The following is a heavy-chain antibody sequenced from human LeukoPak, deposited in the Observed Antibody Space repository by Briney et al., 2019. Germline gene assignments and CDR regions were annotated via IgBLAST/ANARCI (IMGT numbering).Heavy chain of an antibody. D-gene: IGHD6-6*01. Sequence: SETLSLTCTVSGGSISSSSYYWGWLRQPPGRGLEWIGSFYYSGSTYYNPCLKSRVTISVDTSKNQFSLKLSSVTPEDTAVYYCARESGSYSSSYRFDSWGQGTLVTVSS. CDR2: FYYSGST. V-gene: IGHV4-39*07. CDR1: GGSISSSSYY. CDR3: ARESGSYSSSYRFDS. J-gene: IGHJ4*02.